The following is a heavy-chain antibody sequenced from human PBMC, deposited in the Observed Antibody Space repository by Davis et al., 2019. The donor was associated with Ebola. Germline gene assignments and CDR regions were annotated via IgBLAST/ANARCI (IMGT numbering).Heavy chain of an antibody. J-gene: IGHJ6*04. CDR1: GFTFSSYA. D-gene: IGHD6-19*01. V-gene: IGHV3-30*04. Sequence: GGSLRLSCAASGFTFSSYAMHWVRQAPGKGLEWVAVISYDGSNKYYADSAKGRFTISRDNSKNTLYLQMNSLRAEDTAVYYCAKGVRIAVAGIMDVWGKGTTVTVSS. CDR3: AKGVRIAVAGIMDV. CDR2: ISYDGSNK.